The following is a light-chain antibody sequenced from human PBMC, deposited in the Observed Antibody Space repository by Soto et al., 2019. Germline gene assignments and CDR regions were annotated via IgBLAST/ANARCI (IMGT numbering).Light chain of an antibody. CDR1: SSDVGGYNY. V-gene: IGLV2-14*01. CDR3: SSYTSSSTLYV. CDR2: DVS. J-gene: IGLJ1*01. Sequence: QSALTQPASVSGSPGQSITISCTGTSSDVGGYNYVSCHQQHPGKAPKLMIYDVSNRPSGVSNRFSGSKSGNTASLTISGLQAEDEADYYCSSYTSSSTLYVLGTGTKVTVL.